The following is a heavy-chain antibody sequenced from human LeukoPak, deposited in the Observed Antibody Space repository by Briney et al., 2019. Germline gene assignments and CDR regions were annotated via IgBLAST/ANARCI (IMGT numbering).Heavy chain of an antibody. CDR1: GFIFNNYA. Sequence: GGPLRLSCAASGFIFNNYAMSWVRQAPGKGLEWVSSISGTGVTTYYADSVKGRFAISRDNSKNTLYLQMTSLRAEDTAVYYCAKDQRFGDLDDYRGQGTLVTVSS. J-gene: IGHJ4*02. CDR2: ISGTGVTT. D-gene: IGHD3-10*01. CDR3: AKDQRFGDLDDY. V-gene: IGHV3-23*01.